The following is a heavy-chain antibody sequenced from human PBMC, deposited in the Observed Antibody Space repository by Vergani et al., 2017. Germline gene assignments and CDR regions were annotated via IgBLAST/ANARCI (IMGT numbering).Heavy chain of an antibody. CDR1: GFPFSSYA. V-gene: IGHV3-23*01. Sequence: EVQLLESGGGLVQPGGSLRLSCAASGFPFSSYAMNWVRQAPGKGLEWVSVITGSGCTTFYADSVKGRFTISRDNSKNTLYLQMNSLRAEDTAVYYCAKQYCDSNSCYYYWGQGTLVTVSS. J-gene: IGHJ4*02. CDR3: AKQYCDSNSCYYY. CDR2: ITGSGCTT. D-gene: IGHD2-2*01.